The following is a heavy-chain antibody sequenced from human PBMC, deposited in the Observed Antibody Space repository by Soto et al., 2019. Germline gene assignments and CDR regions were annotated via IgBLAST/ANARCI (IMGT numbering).Heavy chain of an antibody. D-gene: IGHD2-2*02. Sequence: QVQLVQSGAEVKKPGASVKVSCTTSGYTFTLFGITWVRQAPGQGLEWMGWSSPYNGDTKYAEKLEGRVTLTTDTSTAQAYMELTSLTSDDAAEYYCARGGQYRYFDYWGQGTLVTVSS. J-gene: IGHJ4*02. CDR1: GYTFTLFG. V-gene: IGHV1-18*01. CDR3: ARGGQYRYFDY. CDR2: SSPYNGDT.